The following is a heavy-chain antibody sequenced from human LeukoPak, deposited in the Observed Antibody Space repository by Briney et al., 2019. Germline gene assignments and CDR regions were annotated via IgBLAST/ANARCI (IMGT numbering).Heavy chain of an antibody. V-gene: IGHV3-21*01. D-gene: IGHD3-16*01. CDR2: ITGDCKYI. Sequence: GGSLRLSCAASGFIFKTYAMTWVRQAPGKGLEWVSSITGDCKYITYADSVKGRFTISRDNAKNSLYLQVASLRGDDTATYYCAREGNDYYYDQWGQGTLVTVSP. CDR3: AREGNDYYYDQ. J-gene: IGHJ4*02. CDR1: GFIFKTYA.